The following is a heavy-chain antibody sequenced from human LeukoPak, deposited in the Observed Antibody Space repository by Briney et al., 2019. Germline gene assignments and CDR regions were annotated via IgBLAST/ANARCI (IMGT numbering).Heavy chain of an antibody. CDR1: GGSISSGDYY. CDR3: ARDFGDYLMDYAFDI. CDR2: IYYSGST. Sequence: SETLSLTCTVSGGSISSGDYYWSWIRQPPGEGLEWIGYIYYSGSTYYNPSLKSRVTISVDTSKNQFSLKLSSVTAADTAVYYCARDFGDYLMDYAFDIWGQGTMVTVSS. D-gene: IGHD4-17*01. J-gene: IGHJ3*02. V-gene: IGHV4-30-4*08.